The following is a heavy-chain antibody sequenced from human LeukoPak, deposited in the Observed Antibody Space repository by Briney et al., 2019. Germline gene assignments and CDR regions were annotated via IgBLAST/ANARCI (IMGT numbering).Heavy chain of an antibody. J-gene: IGHJ6*02. Sequence: SETLSLTCTVSGGSISSSIYYWGWIRQPPGKGLEWIGSIYYSGSTYYNPSLKSRVTISADTSKNQFSLELSSVTAADTAVYYCARLRYCSSTSCLLSYYYGMDVWGQGTTVTVSS. CDR1: GGSISSSIYY. V-gene: IGHV4-39*01. CDR2: IYYSGST. D-gene: IGHD2-2*01. CDR3: ARLRYCSSTSCLLSYYYGMDV.